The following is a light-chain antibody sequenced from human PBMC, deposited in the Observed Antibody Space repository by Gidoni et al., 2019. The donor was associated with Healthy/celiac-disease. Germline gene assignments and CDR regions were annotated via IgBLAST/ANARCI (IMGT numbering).Light chain of an antibody. CDR1: QSVSSN. V-gene: IGKV3-15*01. J-gene: IGKJ3*01. CDR3: QHLGT. CDR2: GAS. Sequence: DIVMTQSPATLSVSPGERATLSCRASQSVSSNLAWYQQKPGQAPRLLIYGASTRATGIPARFSGSGSGTEFTLTISSLQSEDFAVYYCQHLGTFXPXTKVDIK.